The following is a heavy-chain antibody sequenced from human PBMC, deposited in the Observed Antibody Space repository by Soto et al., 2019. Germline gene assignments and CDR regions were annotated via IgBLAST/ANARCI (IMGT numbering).Heavy chain of an antibody. CDR2: IIPILGIA. D-gene: IGHD5-18*01. V-gene: IGHV1-69*02. J-gene: IGHJ4*02. CDR1: GGTFSSYT. Sequence: QVQLVQSGAEVKKPGSSVKVSCKASGGTFSSYTISWVRQAPGQGLEWMGRIIPILGIANYAQKFQGRVTITADKSTSTAYMELRSLRSEDTAVYYCARGPAPYIHDYWGQGTLVTVSS. CDR3: ARGPAPYIHDY.